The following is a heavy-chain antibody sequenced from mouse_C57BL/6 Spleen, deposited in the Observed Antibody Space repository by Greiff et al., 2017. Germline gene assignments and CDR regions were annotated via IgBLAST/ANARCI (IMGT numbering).Heavy chain of an antibody. Sequence: VQLQQSGTVLARPGASVKMSCKTSGYTFTSYWMHWVKQRPGQGLEWIGAIYPGNSDTSYNQKFKGKAKLTAVTSASTAYMELSSLTNEDSAVYYCTRTTVVATDWYFDVWGTGTTVTVSS. V-gene: IGHV1-5*01. J-gene: IGHJ1*03. D-gene: IGHD1-1*01. CDR1: GYTFTSYW. CDR3: TRTTVVATDWYFDV. CDR2: IYPGNSDT.